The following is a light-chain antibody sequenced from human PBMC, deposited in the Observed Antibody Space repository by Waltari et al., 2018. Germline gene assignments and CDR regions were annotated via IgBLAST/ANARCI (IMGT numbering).Light chain of an antibody. CDR2: GTS. CDR3: QSYDTSLSVV. Sequence: QSVLTQPPSVSGAPGQRVSITCTGSGSNLGAGYDVHWYQQNPGKAPKLLIYGTSTRPPGVPDRFFGSQSGTSASLAITALQAEDEAEYYCQSYDTSLSVVFGGGTKLTVL. V-gene: IGLV1-40*01. J-gene: IGLJ2*01. CDR1: GSNLGAGYD.